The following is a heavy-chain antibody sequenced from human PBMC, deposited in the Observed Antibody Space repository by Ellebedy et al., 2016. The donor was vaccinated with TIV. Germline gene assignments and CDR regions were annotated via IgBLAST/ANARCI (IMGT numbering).Heavy chain of an antibody. Sequence: AASVKVSCKASGYTFNSYGMSWVRQAPGQGPEWMGWIIGYKDSTKYAQKFQGRVTLTTDTSTSTAYMELRSLRSDDTAVYYCATASGSSFADYFGAWGQGTLVTVSS. V-gene: IGHV1-18*01. CDR3: ATASGSSFADYFGA. CDR2: IIGYKDST. J-gene: IGHJ4*02. CDR1: GYTFNSYG. D-gene: IGHD3-10*01.